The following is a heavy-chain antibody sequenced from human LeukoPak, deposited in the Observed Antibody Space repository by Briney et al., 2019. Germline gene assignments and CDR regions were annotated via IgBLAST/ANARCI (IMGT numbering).Heavy chain of an antibody. CDR1: GGSFSGYY. J-gene: IGHJ6*03. V-gene: IGHV4-34*01. CDR2: INHSGST. D-gene: IGHD5-18*01. Sequence: PSETLFLTCAVYGGSFSGYYWSWIRQPPGKGLEWIGEINHSGSTNYNPTLKSRVTISVDTSKNQFSLKLSSVTAADTAVYYCARGGYGYGQYYYYYYMDVWGKGTTVTVSS. CDR3: ARGGYGYGQYYYYYYMDV.